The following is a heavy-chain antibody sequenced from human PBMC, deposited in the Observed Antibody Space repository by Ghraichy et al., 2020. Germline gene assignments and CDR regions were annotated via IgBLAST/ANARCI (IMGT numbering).Heavy chain of an antibody. Sequence: SQTLSLTCADYGGSFSGYYWSWIRQPPGKGLEWIGEINHSGSTNYNPSLKSRVTISVDTSKNQFSLKLSSVTAADTAVYYCARPLGYCSGGSCYKRGLGYWGQGTLVTVSS. V-gene: IGHV4-34*01. CDR3: ARPLGYCSGGSCYKRGLGY. CDR1: GGSFSGYY. CDR2: INHSGST. J-gene: IGHJ4*02. D-gene: IGHD2-15*01.